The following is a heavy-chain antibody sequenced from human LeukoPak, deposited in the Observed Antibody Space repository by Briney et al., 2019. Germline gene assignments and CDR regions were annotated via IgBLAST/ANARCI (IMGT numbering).Heavy chain of an antibody. J-gene: IGHJ6*02. D-gene: IGHD3-9*01. Sequence: PPETLSLTCSVSGGSISSGGYYWSWIRQHPGKGLEWIGCIYYSGSTYYNPSLKSRVTMSVDTSRNQFSLNLISVTAADTAVYYCARYLPGVYYGMDVWGQGTTVTVSS. V-gene: IGHV4-31*03. CDR3: ARYLPGVYYGMDV. CDR1: GGSISSGGYY. CDR2: IYYSGST.